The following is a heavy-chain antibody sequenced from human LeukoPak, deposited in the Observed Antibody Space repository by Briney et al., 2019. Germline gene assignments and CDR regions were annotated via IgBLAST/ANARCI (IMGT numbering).Heavy chain of an antibody. CDR1: GFTFSSYG. Sequence: PGGSLRLSCAASGFTFSSYGMHWVRQAPGKGLEWVAVISYDGSNKYYADSVKGRFTISRDNSKNTLYLQMNSLRAEDTAVYYCAKEVAVAGGLGYFDYWGQGTLVTVSS. V-gene: IGHV3-30*18. CDR3: AKEVAVAGGLGYFDY. D-gene: IGHD6-19*01. CDR2: ISYDGSNK. J-gene: IGHJ4*02.